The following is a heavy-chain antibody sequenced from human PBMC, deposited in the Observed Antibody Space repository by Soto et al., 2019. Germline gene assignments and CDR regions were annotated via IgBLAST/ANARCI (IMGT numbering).Heavy chain of an antibody. D-gene: IGHD4-17*01. V-gene: IGHV4-31*02. CDR3: ARETYGDYVGYFDP. Sequence: PSETLSLTCTVSGGCISTYYWSWIRQHPGKGLEWIGYIYYSGFTYYNPSLKSRVTISVDTSKNQFSLKLSSVTAADTAVYYCARETYGDYVGYFDPWGQGTLVTVSS. CDR1: GGCISTYY. CDR2: IYYSGFT. J-gene: IGHJ5*02.